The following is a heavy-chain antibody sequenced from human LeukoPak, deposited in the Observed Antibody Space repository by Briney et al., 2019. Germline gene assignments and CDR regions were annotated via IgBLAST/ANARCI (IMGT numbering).Heavy chain of an antibody. D-gene: IGHD4-17*01. CDR3: ARTRTPDYEAPVPFDY. J-gene: IGHJ4*02. Sequence: ASVKVSCKASGYTFTSYGISWVRQAPGQGLEWRGWISAYNGNTNYAQKLQGRVTMTTDTSTSTAYMELRSLRSDDTAVYYCARTRTPDYEAPVPFDYWGQGTLVTVSS. CDR1: GYTFTSYG. V-gene: IGHV1-18*01. CDR2: ISAYNGNT.